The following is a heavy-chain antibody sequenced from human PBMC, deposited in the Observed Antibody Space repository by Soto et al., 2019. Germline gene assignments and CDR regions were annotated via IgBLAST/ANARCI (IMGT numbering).Heavy chain of an antibody. CDR1: GGTFNTYA. CDR2: ISPMFGAA. Sequence: QVQLVQSGAEMKKPGSSVKVSCQSSGGTFNTYAMNWVRQAPGQGPEWMGDISPMFGAANYAPKFQGRVSTTADESTGTSYLQLSSLTSEDTALYFLAREVQVDTTAFVYWGQGTLVTVSS. J-gene: IGHJ4*02. V-gene: IGHV1-69*19. CDR3: AREVQVDTTAFVY. D-gene: IGHD3-9*01.